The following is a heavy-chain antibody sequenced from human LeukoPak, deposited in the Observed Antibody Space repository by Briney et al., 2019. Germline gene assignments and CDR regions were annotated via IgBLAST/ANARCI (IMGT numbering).Heavy chain of an antibody. CDR1: GYTFTSYG. CDR2: ISAYNGNT. Sequence: ASVKVSCKASGYTFTSYGIIWVRQAPGQGLEWMGWISAYNGNTNYAQKLQGRVTMTTDTSTSTAYMELRSLRSDDTAVYYCTRDGEGTAAGKYYYYGMDVWGQGTTVTVSS. D-gene: IGHD6-13*01. CDR3: TRDGEGTAAGKYYYYGMDV. J-gene: IGHJ6*02. V-gene: IGHV1-18*01.